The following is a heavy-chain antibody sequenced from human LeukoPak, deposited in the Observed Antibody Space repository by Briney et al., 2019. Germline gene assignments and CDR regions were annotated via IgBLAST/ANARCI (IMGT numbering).Heavy chain of an antibody. CDR3: ARDAYYYDSSGYHSGSFDY. J-gene: IGHJ4*02. V-gene: IGHV3-21*01. CDR2: ISSSSSYI. D-gene: IGHD3-22*01. Sequence: GGSLRLSCAASGFTFSSYSMNWVRQAPGKGLEWVSSISSSSSYIYYTDSVKGRFTISRDNAKNSLYLQMNSLRAEDTAVYYCARDAYYYDSSGYHSGSFDYWGQGTLVTVSS. CDR1: GFTFSSYS.